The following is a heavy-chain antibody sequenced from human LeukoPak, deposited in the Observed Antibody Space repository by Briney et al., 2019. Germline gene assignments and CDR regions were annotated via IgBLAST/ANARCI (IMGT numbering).Heavy chain of an antibody. J-gene: IGHJ4*02. CDR3: ARTQDCSSPSCYPYYFDF. Sequence: SGPTLVDPPQPLTLTCTFSGFSLSTSGVRVSWIRQPPGKALEWLARIDWDDDKYYITSLKTRLTISKDTSKNQVVLVMTNMDPVDTATYYCARTQDCSSPSCYPYYFDFWGQGSLVTVSS. V-gene: IGHV2-70*04. CDR1: GFSLSTSGVR. CDR2: IDWDDDK. D-gene: IGHD2-2*01.